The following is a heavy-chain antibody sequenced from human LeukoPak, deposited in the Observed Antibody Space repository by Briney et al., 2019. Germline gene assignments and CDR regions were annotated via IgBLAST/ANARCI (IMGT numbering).Heavy chain of an antibody. V-gene: IGHV3-53*05. Sequence: GGSLRLSCAAPAFAFSSYVLSWVRQAPVKGLEWVSVIYSGGSTYYADSVKGRFTISRDNSKNTLYLQMNSLRAEDTAVYYCARDSSPWYGMDVWGQGTTVTVSS. CDR3: ARDSSPWYGMDV. J-gene: IGHJ6*02. D-gene: IGHD6-19*01. CDR1: AFAFSSYV. CDR2: IYSGGST.